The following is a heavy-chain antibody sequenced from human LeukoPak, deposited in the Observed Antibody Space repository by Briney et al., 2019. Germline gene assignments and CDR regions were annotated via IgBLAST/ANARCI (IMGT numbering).Heavy chain of an antibody. Sequence: SETLSLTCTVSGASISSYYWSWIRQPPGKGLEWIGYIYYSGSTNYNPSLKSRVTISVDTSKNQFSLKLSSVTAADTAVYYCARQAYSSSWYPNAFDIWGQGTMVTVSS. CDR1: GASISSYY. CDR3: ARQAYSSSWYPNAFDI. J-gene: IGHJ3*02. CDR2: IYYSGST. V-gene: IGHV4-59*08. D-gene: IGHD6-13*01.